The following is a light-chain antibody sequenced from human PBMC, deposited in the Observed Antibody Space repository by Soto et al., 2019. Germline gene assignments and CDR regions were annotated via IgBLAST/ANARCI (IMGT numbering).Light chain of an antibody. Sequence: QSALTQPRSVSGSPGQSVTISCTGTSSDVGAYNYVSWHQQHPGKAPKLVIYDVTQRPSGVPDRFSASKSGITASLTISGLQAEDEADYYCTSYTTTSTGVFGGGTKLTVL. CDR3: TSYTTTSTGV. CDR2: DVT. CDR1: SSDVGAYNY. J-gene: IGLJ3*02. V-gene: IGLV2-11*01.